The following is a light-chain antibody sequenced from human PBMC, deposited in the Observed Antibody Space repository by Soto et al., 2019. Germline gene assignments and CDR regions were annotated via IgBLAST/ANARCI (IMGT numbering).Light chain of an antibody. J-gene: IGKJ1*01. CDR1: QSMSTW. CDR3: QKYNSDART. CDR2: DAS. V-gene: IGKV1-5*01. Sequence: DIQMTQSPSTLSASVGDRVTITCRASQSMSTWLDWYQQKPGNAPKLLIFDASNLESGVPSRFSVSGSGTELTLTIDSLQPDDFATYYCQKYNSDARTFGQGTELDIK.